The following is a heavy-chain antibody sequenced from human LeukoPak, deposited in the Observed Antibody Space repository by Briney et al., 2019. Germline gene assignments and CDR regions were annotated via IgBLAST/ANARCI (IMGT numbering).Heavy chain of an antibody. Sequence: ASVKVSCKASGYTFAGYYIHWVRQAPGQGLEWMGWINPNSGGTYYVQKFQGRVTLTRDTSISTAYMDLSRLGSDDTAVYYCARNFKNVAAARFDSWGQGTLVTVSS. D-gene: IGHD6-13*01. CDR1: GYTFAGYY. CDR3: ARNFKNVAAARFDS. J-gene: IGHJ4*02. CDR2: INPNSGGT. V-gene: IGHV1-2*02.